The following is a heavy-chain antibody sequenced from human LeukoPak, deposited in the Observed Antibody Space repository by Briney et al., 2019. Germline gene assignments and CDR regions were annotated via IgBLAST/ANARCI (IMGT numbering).Heavy chain of an antibody. CDR2: MNPNTANT. CDR3: ARGEYSGSYYYFAY. V-gene: IGHV1-8*01. Sequence: ASVKVSCTASGDTFTSYDTNWVRQAPGQGLEWMGWMNPNTANTGYAQKFQGRVTITRNTSISTSYMELNSLRSEDTAVYYCARGEYSGSYYYFAYWGQGTLVTVSS. J-gene: IGHJ4*02. CDR1: GDTFTSYD. D-gene: IGHD1-26*01.